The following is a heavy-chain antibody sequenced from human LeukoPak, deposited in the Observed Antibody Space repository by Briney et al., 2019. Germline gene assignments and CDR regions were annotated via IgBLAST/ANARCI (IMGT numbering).Heavy chain of an antibody. D-gene: IGHD2-2*01. CDR3: ARRGGLGYCSSTSCYGNWFDP. CDR1: GGSFGGYY. J-gene: IGHJ5*02. Sequence: SETLSLTCAVYGGSFGGYYWSWIRQPPGKGLEWIGEINHSGSTNYNPSLKSRVTISVDTSKNQFSLKLSSVTAADTAVYYCARRGGLGYCSSTSCYGNWFDPWGQGTLVTVSS. V-gene: IGHV4-34*01. CDR2: INHSGST.